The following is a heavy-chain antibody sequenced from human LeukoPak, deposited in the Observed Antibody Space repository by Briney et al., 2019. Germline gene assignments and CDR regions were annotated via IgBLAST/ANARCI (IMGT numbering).Heavy chain of an antibody. D-gene: IGHD6-19*01. CDR1: GGSFSGYY. V-gene: IGHV4-34*01. Sequence: KPSETLSLTCAVYGGSFSGYYWSWIRQPPGKGLEWIGEINHSGSTNYNPSLKSRVTISVDTSKNQFSLKLSSVTAADTAVYYCARGPFKKVDWYSSGYYVWFDPWGQGTLVTVSS. CDR2: INHSGST. CDR3: ARGPFKKVDWYSSGYYVWFDP. J-gene: IGHJ5*02.